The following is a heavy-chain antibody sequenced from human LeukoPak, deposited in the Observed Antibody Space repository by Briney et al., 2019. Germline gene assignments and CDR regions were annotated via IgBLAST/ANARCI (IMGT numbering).Heavy chain of an antibody. CDR3: ARGVEPLAAITLAH. J-gene: IGHJ4*02. D-gene: IGHD1-14*01. Sequence: PGGSLRLFCAASGFTVITNDMTWVRQAPGKGLEWVSVLYSDGNTKYADSVQGRFTISRDNSKNTLYLEMNSLSPDDTAVYYCARGVEPLAAITLAHWRQGPLDTVSS. V-gene: IGHV3-53*01. CDR1: GFTVITND. CDR2: LYSDGNT.